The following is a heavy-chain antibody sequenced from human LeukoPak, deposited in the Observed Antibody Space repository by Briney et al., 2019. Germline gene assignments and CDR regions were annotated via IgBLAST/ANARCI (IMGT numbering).Heavy chain of an antibody. CDR2: MYYSGST. CDR1: GGSISSGGYF. Sequence: SHTLSLTCSVSGGSISSGGYFWNWLRQPPGKGLEWIGNMYYSGSTYYTPSLESRVTISRDRSQNQFSLKIHSVTAADTAVCFCARSRQLTNFDCWGQGILVTVSS. J-gene: IGHJ4*02. D-gene: IGHD2-8*01. CDR3: ARSRQLTNFDC. V-gene: IGHV4-30-2*01.